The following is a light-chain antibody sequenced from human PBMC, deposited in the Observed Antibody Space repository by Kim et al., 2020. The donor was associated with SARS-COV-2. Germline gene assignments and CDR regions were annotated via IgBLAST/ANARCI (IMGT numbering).Light chain of an antibody. Sequence: ATINCKSSQTVLYSSNNKNYLAWYQQKPGQPPKLLIYWASTRESGVPDRFSGSGSGTDFTLTISSLQAEDVAVYYCQQYYSAPLTFGGGTKVDIK. CDR2: WAS. CDR1: QTVLYSSNNKNY. V-gene: IGKV4-1*01. J-gene: IGKJ4*01. CDR3: QQYYSAPLT.